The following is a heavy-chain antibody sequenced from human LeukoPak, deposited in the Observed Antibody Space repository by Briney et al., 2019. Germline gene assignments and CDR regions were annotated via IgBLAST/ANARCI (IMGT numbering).Heavy chain of an antibody. V-gene: IGHV3-23*01. J-gene: IGHJ4*02. CDR1: GFIFSVYA. CDR2: ISGSGGST. Sequence: GGSLRLSCAASGFIFSVYAMSWVRQAPGKGLEWVSGISGSGGSTYYADSVKGRFTISRDNAKNTLYLQMNSLRAEDTAVYYCARAGYSSGFTLGYWGQGTLVTVSS. CDR3: ARAGYSSGFTLGY. D-gene: IGHD2-15*01.